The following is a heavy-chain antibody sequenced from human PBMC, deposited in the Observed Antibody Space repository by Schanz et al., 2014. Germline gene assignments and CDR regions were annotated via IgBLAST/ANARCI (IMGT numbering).Heavy chain of an antibody. CDR2: IWYDGNNK. J-gene: IGHJ6*02. V-gene: IGHV3-33*08. CDR1: GFTFSSYA. CDR3: ARQRSYFYAMDV. Sequence: QVQLVESGGGVVQPGRSLRLSCAASGFTFSSYAMHWVRQAPGKGLEWVAVIWYDGNNKYYADSVKGRFTISRDNSKNILYLQMNSLRAEDTAVYYCARQRSYFYAMDVWGQGTTVTVSS.